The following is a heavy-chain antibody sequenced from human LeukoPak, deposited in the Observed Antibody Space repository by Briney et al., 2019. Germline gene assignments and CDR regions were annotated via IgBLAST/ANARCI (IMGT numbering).Heavy chain of an antibody. CDR2: IDDSGTT. CDR3: VRDNWYDSGNTWHYYGMDV. V-gene: IGHV4-59*01. D-gene: IGHD6-19*01. CDR1: GGSINNYY. Sequence: SETLSLTCTVSGGSINNYYWSWIRQPPGEGLEWIGNIDDSGTTKYSASLRSRVTMSVASSKNQFSLKLVSVTAADTAIYYCVRDNWYDSGNTWHYYGMDVWGQGTTVTVSS. J-gene: IGHJ6*02.